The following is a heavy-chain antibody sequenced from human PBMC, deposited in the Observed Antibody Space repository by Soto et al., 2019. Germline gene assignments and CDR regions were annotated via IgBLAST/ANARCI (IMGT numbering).Heavy chain of an antibody. V-gene: IGHV4-59*01. D-gene: IGHD5-12*01. CDR1: GGSINSYY. J-gene: IGHJ4*02. CDR3: ARRYGYRFDY. Sequence: QVQLQESGPGLVKPSETLSLTCTVSGGSINSYYWSWIRQPPGKGLEWIGFIFYSGSTNYNPSLKSRVTISVDTSKNQFSLKLSSVTAADTAVYYCARRYGYRFDYCGQGTLVTVSS. CDR2: IFYSGST.